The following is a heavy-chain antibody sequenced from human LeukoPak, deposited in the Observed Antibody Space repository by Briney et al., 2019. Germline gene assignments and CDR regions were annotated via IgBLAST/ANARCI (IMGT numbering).Heavy chain of an antibody. Sequence: PGGSLRLSCSASGFTFSSYWMSWVRQAPGKGLEWMANIKQDGSVQNYVDSVKGRFTISRDNAKDSLFLQLNNLRAEDTAEYFCARDGIMTYAFDIWGQGTKVTVSP. D-gene: IGHD1-1*01. J-gene: IGHJ3*02. CDR3: ARDGIMTYAFDI. CDR1: GFTFSSYW. V-gene: IGHV3-7*01. CDR2: IKQDGSVQ.